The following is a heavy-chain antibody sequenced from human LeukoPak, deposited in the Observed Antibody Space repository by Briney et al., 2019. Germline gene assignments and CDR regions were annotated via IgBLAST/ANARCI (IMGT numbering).Heavy chain of an antibody. D-gene: IGHD4/OR15-4a*01. CDR2: ISNDGSNK. V-gene: IGHV3-30-3*01. J-gene: IGHJ4*02. CDR1: GFTFSSYA. Sequence: GRSLRLSCAASGFTFSSYAMHWVRQAPGKGLEWVAVISNDGSNKYYADSVKGRFTISRDNSKNTLYLQMNSLRAEDTAVYYCAGFNDYPADYWGQGTLVTVSS. CDR3: AGFNDYPADY.